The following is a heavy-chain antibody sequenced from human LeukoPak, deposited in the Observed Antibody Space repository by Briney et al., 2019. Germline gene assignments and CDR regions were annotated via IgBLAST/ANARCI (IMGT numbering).Heavy chain of an antibody. CDR3: ARGSTVTSIWSYYFDY. Sequence: ASETLSLTCAVSGGSLSSYYWSWIRQPPGKGLEWIGEINHNGNTYYNPSLKSRVTISVDASNNHFSLNLTSVTAADTAVYYCARGSTVTSIWSYYFDYWSQGTLVTVSS. J-gene: IGHJ4*02. CDR1: GGSLSSYY. V-gene: IGHV4-34*01. D-gene: IGHD4-17*01. CDR2: INHNGNT.